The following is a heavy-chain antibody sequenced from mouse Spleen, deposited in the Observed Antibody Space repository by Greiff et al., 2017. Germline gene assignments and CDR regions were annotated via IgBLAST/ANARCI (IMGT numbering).Heavy chain of an antibody. Sequence: QVQLKQSGAELVRPGASVKLSCKASGYTFTDYYINWVKQRPGQGLEWIARIYPGSGNTYYNEKFKGKATLTAEKSSSTAYMQLSSLTSEDSAVYFCAREGYPYYFDYWGQGTTLTVSS. J-gene: IGHJ2*01. CDR2: IYPGSGNT. V-gene: IGHV1-76*01. CDR1: GYTFTDYY. D-gene: IGHD2-2*01. CDR3: AREGYPYYFDY.